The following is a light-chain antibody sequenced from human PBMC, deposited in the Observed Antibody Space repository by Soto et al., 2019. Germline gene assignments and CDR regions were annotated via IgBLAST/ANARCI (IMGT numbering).Light chain of an antibody. CDR1: SSDIGGYDR. Sequence: QSVLTQPASVSGSLGQSITISCTGTSSDIGGYDRVSWYQQHPRKAPKLIISDVSFRPSGISIRFSGSKSGNTASLTISGLQAEDEGDYYCSSYTNSDTWVFGGGTKVTVL. CDR3: SSYTNSDTWV. J-gene: IGLJ3*02. CDR2: DVS. V-gene: IGLV2-14*03.